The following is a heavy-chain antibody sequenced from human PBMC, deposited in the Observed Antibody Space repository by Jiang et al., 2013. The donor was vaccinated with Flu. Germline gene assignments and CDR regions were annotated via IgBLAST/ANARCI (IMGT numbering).Heavy chain of an antibody. V-gene: IGHV3-30-3*01. CDR1: GFTFSSYA. J-gene: IGHJ6*02. D-gene: IGHD3-9*01. CDR2: ISYDGSNK. Sequence: CAASGFTFSSYAMHWVRQAPGKGLEWVAVISYDGSNKYYADPVKGRFTISRDNSKNTLYLQMNSLRAEDTAVYYCARDRRYFDLYYYYGMDVWGQGTTVTVSS. CDR3: ARDRRYFDLYYYYGMDV.